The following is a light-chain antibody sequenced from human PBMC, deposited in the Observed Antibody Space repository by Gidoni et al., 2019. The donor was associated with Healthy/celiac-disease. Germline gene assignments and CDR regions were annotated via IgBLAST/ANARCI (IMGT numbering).Light chain of an antibody. V-gene: IGLV3-19*01. CDR3: NSRDSSGNHYV. J-gene: IGLJ1*01. Sequence: SSELTQDPAVSVALGQTVRITCQGDSLRSYYASWYQQTPGQALVLVIYGKNNRPSGIPDRFYGSSSGNTASVTITGAQAEDEADYYCNSRDSSGNHYVFGTGTKVTVL. CDR2: GKN. CDR1: SLRSYY.